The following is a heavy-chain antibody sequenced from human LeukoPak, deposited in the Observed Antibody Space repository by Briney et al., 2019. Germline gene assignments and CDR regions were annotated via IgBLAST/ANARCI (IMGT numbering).Heavy chain of an antibody. D-gene: IGHD3-16*02. V-gene: IGHV1-18*01. Sequence: ASVKVSCKASGYTFTSYGISWVRQAPGQGLEWMGWISGDNGNTNYAQKLQGRVTMTTDTSTSTAYVELRSLRSDDTALYYCARVRVNYVWGNYPVDYWGQGTLVTVSS. CDR3: ARVRVNYVWGNYPVDY. CDR1: GYTFTSYG. CDR2: ISGDNGNT. J-gene: IGHJ4*02.